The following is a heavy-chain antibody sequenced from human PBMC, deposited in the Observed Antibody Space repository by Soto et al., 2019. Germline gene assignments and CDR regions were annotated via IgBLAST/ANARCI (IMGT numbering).Heavy chain of an antibody. CDR3: QGGDF. Sequence: QLQLQQWGAGLLKPSETLSLTCAVSGGSFRGYFWSWIRQSPAKGLEWIGEINDSGNTYYNPSFKSRLTISVDTSTSQISLRLTSVTAADSAVYYCQGGDFWGQGPRVTVSS. J-gene: IGHJ4*02. CDR2: INDSGNT. D-gene: IGHD3-16*01. V-gene: IGHV4-34*01. CDR1: GGSFRGYF.